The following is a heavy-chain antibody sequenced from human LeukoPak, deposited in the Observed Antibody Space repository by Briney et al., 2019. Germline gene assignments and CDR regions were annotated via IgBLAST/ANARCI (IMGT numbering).Heavy chain of an antibody. CDR1: GYTFTNYG. CDR2: ISAYNGKT. Sequence: ASVKVSCKASGYTFTNYGVTWMRQAPGQGLEWMGWISAYNGKTNYAHSLQGRVTVTADTSTSTAYMELRSLRSEDTAVYYCARGMGYSYGHPQGAFDIWGQGTMVTVSS. D-gene: IGHD5-18*01. V-gene: IGHV1-18*01. CDR3: ARGMGYSYGHPQGAFDI. J-gene: IGHJ3*02.